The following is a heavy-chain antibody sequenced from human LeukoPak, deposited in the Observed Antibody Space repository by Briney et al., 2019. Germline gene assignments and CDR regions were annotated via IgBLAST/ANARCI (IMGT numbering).Heavy chain of an antibody. V-gene: IGHV1-69*04. CDR2: IIPILGIA. Sequence: GASVKVSCKASGYTFTRYYMHWVRQAPGQGLEWMGRIIPILGIANYAQKFQGRVTITADKSTSTAYMELSSLRSEDTAVYYCARDARDYVYWGQGTLVTVSS. CDR3: ARDARDYVY. D-gene: IGHD4-17*01. J-gene: IGHJ4*02. CDR1: GYTFTRYY.